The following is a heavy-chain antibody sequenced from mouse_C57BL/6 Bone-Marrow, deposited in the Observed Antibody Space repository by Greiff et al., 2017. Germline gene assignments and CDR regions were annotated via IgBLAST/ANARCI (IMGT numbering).Heavy chain of an antibody. J-gene: IGHJ4*01. CDR1: GYTFTDYY. CDR3: ARIFSYGTLYAMDY. V-gene: IGHV1-19*01. Sequence: EVKLMESGPVLVKPGASVKMSCKASGYTFTDYYMNWVKQSHGKSLEWIGVINPYNGGTSYNQKFKGKATLTVDKSSSTAYMELNSLTSEDSAVYYSARIFSYGTLYAMDYWGQGTSVTVSS. CDR2: INPYNGGT. D-gene: IGHD1-1*01.